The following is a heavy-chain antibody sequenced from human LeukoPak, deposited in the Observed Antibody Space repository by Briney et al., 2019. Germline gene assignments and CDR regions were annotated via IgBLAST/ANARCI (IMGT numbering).Heavy chain of an antibody. Sequence: GGSLRLSCAASGFTFSSYSMNWVRQAPGKGLEWVSSISSSSSYIYYADSVKGRFTISRDNAKNSLYLQMNSLRAEDTAAYYCAKDMLVTTLDYWGQGTLVTVSS. CDR3: AKDMLVTTLDY. D-gene: IGHD4-17*01. CDR1: GFTFSSYS. V-gene: IGHV3-21*01. J-gene: IGHJ4*02. CDR2: ISSSSSYI.